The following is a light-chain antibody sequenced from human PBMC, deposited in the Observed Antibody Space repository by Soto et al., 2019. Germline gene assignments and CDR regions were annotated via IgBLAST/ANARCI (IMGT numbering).Light chain of an antibody. J-gene: IGKJ4*01. CDR2: EAS. CDR1: QSVSTY. V-gene: IGKV3-11*01. Sequence: EIVLTQSPATLSMSPGERATLSCRASQSVSTYLAWYQQKPGQAPRLLIFEASNRASGIPSRFSGSGSGTNFTLTISRLEPEDFAVYFCQQRSHWPPLTFGGGTKVEIK. CDR3: QQRSHWPPLT.